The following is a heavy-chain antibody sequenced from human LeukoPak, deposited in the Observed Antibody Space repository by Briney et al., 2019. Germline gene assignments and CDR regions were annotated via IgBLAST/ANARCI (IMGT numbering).Heavy chain of an antibody. V-gene: IGHV4-38-2*02. J-gene: IGHJ6*03. CDR3: AREREYSSGWRYYYYYMDV. D-gene: IGHD6-19*01. Sequence: PSETLSLTCTVSGYSISSGYYWGWIRQPPGKGLEWIGSIYHSGSTYYNPSLKSRVTISVDTSKNQFSLKLSSVTAADTAVYYCAREREYSSGWRYYYYYMDVWGKGTTVTISS. CDR1: GYSISSGYY. CDR2: IYHSGST.